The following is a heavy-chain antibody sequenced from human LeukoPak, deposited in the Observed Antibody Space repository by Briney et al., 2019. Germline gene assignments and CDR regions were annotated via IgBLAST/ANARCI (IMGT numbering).Heavy chain of an antibody. J-gene: IGHJ4*02. CDR1: GGSIGSYY. CDR3: ASEDYDFWSGRQRYYFDY. Sequence: SETLSLTCTVSGGSIGSYYWSWIRQPAGKGLEWIGRIYTSGSTNYNPSLKSRVTMSVDTSKNQFSLKLSSVTAADTAVYCCASEDYDFWSGRQRYYFDYWGQGTLVTVSS. CDR2: IYTSGST. D-gene: IGHD3-3*01. V-gene: IGHV4-4*07.